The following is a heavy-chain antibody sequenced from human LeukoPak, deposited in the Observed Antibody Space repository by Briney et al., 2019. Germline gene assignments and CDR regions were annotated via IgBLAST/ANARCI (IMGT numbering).Heavy chain of an antibody. Sequence: PSETLSLTCTVSGGSISSYYWSWIRQPPGKGLEWIGYIYYSGSTNCNPSLKSRVTISVDTSKNQFSLKLSSVTAADTAVYYCARYNYYDFWSAPPGYYYGMDVWGQGTTVTVSS. V-gene: IGHV4-59*01. CDR2: IYYSGST. J-gene: IGHJ6*02. CDR1: GGSISSYY. CDR3: ARYNYYDFWSAPPGYYYGMDV. D-gene: IGHD3-3*01.